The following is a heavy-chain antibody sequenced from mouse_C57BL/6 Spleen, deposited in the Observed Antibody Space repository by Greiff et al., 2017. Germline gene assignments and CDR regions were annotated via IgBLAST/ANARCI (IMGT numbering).Heavy chain of an antibody. CDR3: ARPSSGSDY. D-gene: IGHD3-2*02. J-gene: IGHJ2*01. CDR2: IYPGSGST. Sequence: VQLQQSGAELVKPGASVKMSCKASGYTFTSYWITWVKQRPGQGLAWIGDIYPGSGSTNYNEKFKSKATLTVDTSSSTAYMQLSSLTSEDSAVYYCARPSSGSDYWGQGTTLTVSS. V-gene: IGHV1-55*01. CDR1: GYTFTSYW.